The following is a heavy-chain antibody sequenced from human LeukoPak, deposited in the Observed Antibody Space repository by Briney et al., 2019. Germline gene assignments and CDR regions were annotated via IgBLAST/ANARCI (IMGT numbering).Heavy chain of an antibody. J-gene: IGHJ3*02. CDR1: GLTFSSYS. D-gene: IGHD3-22*01. Sequence: GGSLRLSCAASGLTFSSYSMNWVRQAPGKGLEWVSSISSSSSYIYYADSVRGRFTISRDNAKNSLYLQMNSLRAEDTAVYYCAGHLASYYYDSSGYLHDAFDIWGQGTMVTVSS. CDR2: ISSSSSYI. V-gene: IGHV3-21*01. CDR3: AGHLASYYYDSSGYLHDAFDI.